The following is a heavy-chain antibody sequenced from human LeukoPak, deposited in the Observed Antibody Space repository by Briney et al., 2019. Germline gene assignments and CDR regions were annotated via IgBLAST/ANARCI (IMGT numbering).Heavy chain of an antibody. V-gene: IGHV3-53*01. J-gene: IGHJ4*02. D-gene: IGHD4-23*01. Sequence: GGSLRLSCAASGFSVSSKYMSWVRQAPGKGLEWVSVIYSGDTTYYADSVKGRFTISRDSSKNTLYLQMNSLRAEDTALYYCAKRSDYGGNLNYFDYWGQGTPVTVSS. CDR2: IYSGDTT. CDR3: AKRSDYGGNLNYFDY. CDR1: GFSVSSKY.